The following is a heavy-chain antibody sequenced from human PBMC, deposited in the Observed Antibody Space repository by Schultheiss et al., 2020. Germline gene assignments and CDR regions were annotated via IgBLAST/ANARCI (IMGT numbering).Heavy chain of an antibody. D-gene: IGHD6-13*01. CDR3: AREPSRIAAAGRGPAKGWFDP. CDR1: GFSITENY. Sequence: SETLSLTCTVSGFSITENYWSWIRQPPGMGLEWIAYIYSGGSLNHNPSLKGRATISLDTSAKQFSLKLSSVTAADTAVYYCAREPSRIAAAGRGPAKGWFDPWGRNPGHRLL. J-gene: IGHJ5*02. V-gene: IGHV4-59*01. CDR2: IYSGGSL.